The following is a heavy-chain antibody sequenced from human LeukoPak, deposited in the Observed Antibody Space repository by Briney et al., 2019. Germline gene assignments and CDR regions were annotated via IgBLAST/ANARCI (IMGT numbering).Heavy chain of an antibody. V-gene: IGHV4-39*07. CDR1: GGSISSSSYY. CDR2: IYYSGST. J-gene: IGHJ4*02. D-gene: IGHD1-26*01. Sequence: SETLSLTCTVSGGSISSSSYYWGWIRQPPGKGLEWIGSIYYSGSTYYNPSLKSRVTISVDTSKNQFSLKLSSVTAADTAVYYCARDKRVGARQFDYWGQGTLVTVSS. CDR3: ARDKRVGARQFDY.